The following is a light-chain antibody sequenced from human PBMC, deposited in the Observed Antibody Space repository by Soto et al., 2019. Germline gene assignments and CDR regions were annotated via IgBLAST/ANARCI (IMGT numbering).Light chain of an antibody. CDR2: SPS. V-gene: IGKV1-39*01. CDR1: QNSRSY. Sequence: DIQTTHSPSSLAASVGDRVTITSLASQNSRSYLNWYQQKPGKGTRLLIHSPSSLQSGVPSRFSGSGSGTDFTLTIISLQPEDFAVYYCQQTYSIPITFGQATRLEIK. J-gene: IGKJ5*01. CDR3: QQTYSIPIT.